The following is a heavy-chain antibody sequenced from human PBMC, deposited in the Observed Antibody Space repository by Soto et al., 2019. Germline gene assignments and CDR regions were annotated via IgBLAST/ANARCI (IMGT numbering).Heavy chain of an antibody. CDR2: INHSGST. J-gene: IGHJ4*02. V-gene: IGHV4-34*01. D-gene: IGHD2-8*02. Sequence: SETLSLTCAVYGGSLSGYYWTWIRQPPGTGLEWIGEINHSGSTNYNPSLKSRVTISVDTSKNQFSLKLTSVTAADTAVYYCARDKITGLFDYWGQGALVTVSS. CDR3: ARDKITGLFDY. CDR1: GGSLSGYY.